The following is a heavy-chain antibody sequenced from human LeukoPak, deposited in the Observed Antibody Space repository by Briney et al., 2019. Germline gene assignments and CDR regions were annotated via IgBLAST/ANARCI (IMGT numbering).Heavy chain of an antibody. Sequence: ASVKVSCKASGYTFTGYYMHWVRQAPGQGLEWMGWINPNSGGTNYAQKFQGRVTMTRDTSISTAYMELSRLRSDDTAVYYCAGPYCSSTSCDDAFDIWGQGTMVTVSS. V-gene: IGHV1-2*02. CDR1: GYTFTGYY. CDR3: AGPYCSSTSCDDAFDI. D-gene: IGHD2-2*01. J-gene: IGHJ3*02. CDR2: INPNSGGT.